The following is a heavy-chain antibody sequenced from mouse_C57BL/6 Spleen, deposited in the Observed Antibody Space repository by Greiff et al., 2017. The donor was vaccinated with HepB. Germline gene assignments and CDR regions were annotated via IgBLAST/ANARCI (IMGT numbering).Heavy chain of an antibody. CDR2: ISSGGSYT. J-gene: IGHJ2*01. Sequence: EVKLVESGGDLVKPGGSLKLSCAASGFTFSSYGMSWVRQTPDKRLEWVATISSGGSYTYYPDSVKGRFTISRDNAKNTLYLQMSSLKSEDTAMYYCARLGTVVAPYFDYWGQGTTLTVSS. D-gene: IGHD1-1*01. V-gene: IGHV5-6*01. CDR3: ARLGTVVAPYFDY. CDR1: GFTFSSYG.